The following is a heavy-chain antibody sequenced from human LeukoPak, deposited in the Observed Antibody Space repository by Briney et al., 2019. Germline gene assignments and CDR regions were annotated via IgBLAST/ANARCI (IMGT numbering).Heavy chain of an antibody. D-gene: IGHD5-12*01. CDR1: GGTFSSYA. CDR3: ARVNGYAPPIAFDY. J-gene: IGHJ4*02. CDR2: IIPIFGTA. Sequence: SVKVSCKASGGTFSSYAISWVRQAPGQGLEWMGGIIPIFGTANYAQKFQGRVTITADKSTSTAYMELSSLRSEDTAVYYCARVNGYAPPIAFDYWGQGTLVTVSS. V-gene: IGHV1-69*06.